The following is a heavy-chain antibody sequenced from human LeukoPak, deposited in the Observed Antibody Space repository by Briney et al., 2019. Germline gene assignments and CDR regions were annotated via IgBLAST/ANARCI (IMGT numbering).Heavy chain of an antibody. CDR1: GGSISSSSYY. Sequence: SSETLSLTCTVSGGSISSSSYYWGWIRQPPGKGLEWIGSIYYSGSTYYNPSLKSRVTISVDTSKNQFSLKLSSVTAADTAVYYCARHRPLMLGATTSDYWGQGTLVTVSS. J-gene: IGHJ4*02. D-gene: IGHD1-26*01. CDR2: IYYSGST. V-gene: IGHV4-39*01. CDR3: ARHRPLMLGATTSDY.